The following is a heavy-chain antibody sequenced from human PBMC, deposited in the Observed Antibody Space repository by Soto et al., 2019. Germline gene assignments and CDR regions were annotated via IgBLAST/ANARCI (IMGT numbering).Heavy chain of an antibody. CDR2: INPNSGGT. D-gene: IGHD6-13*01. V-gene: IGHV1-2*04. Sequence: ASVKVSCKASGYTFTCYGISWVRQAPGQGLEWMGWINPNSGGTNYAQKFQGWVTMTRDTSISTAYMELSRLRSDDTAVYYCAKDPWQQNREDYYYYMDVWGKGTTVTVSS. CDR1: GYTFTCYG. CDR3: AKDPWQQNREDYYYYMDV. J-gene: IGHJ6*03.